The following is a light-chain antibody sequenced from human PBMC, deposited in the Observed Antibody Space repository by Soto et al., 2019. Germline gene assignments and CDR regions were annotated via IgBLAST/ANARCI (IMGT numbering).Light chain of an antibody. CDR2: DVN. J-gene: IGLJ2*01. CDR3: CSYSGSSTIVV. Sequence: QSVLMQPASVSGSPGQSITISCTGTSSDVGGYNFVSWYQQHPGKAPRLMILDVNNRPSGVSTRFSGSKSGNTASLTISGLQAEDEADYYCCSYSGSSTIVVFGGGTKLTVL. CDR1: SSDVGGYNF. V-gene: IGLV2-14*03.